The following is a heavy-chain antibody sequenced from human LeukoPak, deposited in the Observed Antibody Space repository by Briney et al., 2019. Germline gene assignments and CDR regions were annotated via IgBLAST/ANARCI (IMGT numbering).Heavy chain of an antibody. D-gene: IGHD3-10*01. V-gene: IGHV3-23*01. CDR3: AKDFLRNMVLGFDD. Sequence: GGSLRLSCAASGFAFASFALSWVRQAPGKGLEWVSTITGSGGNTYYADSVKGRFTVSRDNSKNTPYLQMNSLRGEDTAVYYCAKDFLRNMVLGFDDWGQGTLVTVSS. CDR2: ITGSGGNT. J-gene: IGHJ4*02. CDR1: GFAFASFA.